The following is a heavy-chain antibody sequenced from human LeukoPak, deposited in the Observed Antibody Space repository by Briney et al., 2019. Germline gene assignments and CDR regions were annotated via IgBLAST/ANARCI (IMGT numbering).Heavy chain of an antibody. V-gene: IGHV4-61*02. CDR3: ARERGGILAAPTYYFDY. CDR1: GGSISSGSYY. CDR2: IYTSGST. Sequence: PSQTLSLTCTVSGGSISSGSYYWSWIRQPAGEGLEWIGRIYTSGSTNYNPSLKSRVTISVDTSKNQFSLKLSSVTAADTAVYYCARERGGILAAPTYYFDYWGQGTLVTVSS. D-gene: IGHD2-15*01. J-gene: IGHJ4*02.